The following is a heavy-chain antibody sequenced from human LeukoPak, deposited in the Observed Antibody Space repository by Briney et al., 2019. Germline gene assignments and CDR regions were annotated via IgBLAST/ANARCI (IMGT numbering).Heavy chain of an antibody. D-gene: IGHD3-10*01. CDR2: IIPIFGTA. CDR3: ARGSLSGSTMVRGVIPDAFDI. J-gene: IGHJ3*02. Sequence: SVKVSCKASGGTFSSYAISWVRQAPGQGLEWMGGIIPIFGTANYAQKFQGRVTITADESTSTAYMELSSLRSEDTAVYYCARGSLSGSTMVRGVIPDAFDIWGQGTMVTVSS. CDR1: GGTFSSYA. V-gene: IGHV1-69*01.